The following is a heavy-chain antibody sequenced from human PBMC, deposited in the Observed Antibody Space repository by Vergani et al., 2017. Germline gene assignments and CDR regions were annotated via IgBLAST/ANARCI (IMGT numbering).Heavy chain of an antibody. CDR3: ARGRGGYNIC. CDR1: GCTFSSYA. J-gene: IGHJ4*02. V-gene: IGHV1-69*01. Sequence: QVQLVQSGAEVKKPGSSVKVSCKASGCTFSSYAISWVRQAPGPGLEWLGGIIPIFGTANYSLKFQGRVTITADESTSTAYMELSSLRAEDTAVYYCARGRGGYNICWGQGTLVTVSS. D-gene: IGHD3-10*01. CDR2: IIPIFGTA.